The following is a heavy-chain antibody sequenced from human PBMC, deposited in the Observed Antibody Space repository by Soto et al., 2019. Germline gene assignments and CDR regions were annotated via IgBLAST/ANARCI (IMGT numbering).Heavy chain of an antibody. Sequence: GGSLRLSCAASGFTLSDYYMSWIRQAPGKGLEWVSYISSSGSTIYYADSVKGRFTISRDNAKNSLSLQLNSLRAEDTAVYYCARDGVEAGLYLDNWGQGTLVTVSS. V-gene: IGHV3-11*04. CDR1: GFTLSDYY. CDR3: ARDGVEAGLYLDN. J-gene: IGHJ4*02. D-gene: IGHD6-19*01. CDR2: ISSSGSTI.